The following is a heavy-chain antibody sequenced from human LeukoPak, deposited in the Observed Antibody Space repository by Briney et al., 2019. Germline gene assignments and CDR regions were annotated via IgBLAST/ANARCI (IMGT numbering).Heavy chain of an antibody. CDR3: ARHENIIMVPTAHAFDY. D-gene: IGHD2/OR15-2a*01. CDR1: GGSISSSNYY. J-gene: IGHJ4*02. V-gene: IGHV4-39*01. CDR2: IYYSGDS. Sequence: SETLSLTCTVSGGSISSSNYYWGRIRQPPRKGLEWIGTIYYSGDSYYNPSLKSRASISVDTSKNRFSLNVNSVTAADTAVYFCARHENIIMVPTAHAFDYWGQGALVTVSS.